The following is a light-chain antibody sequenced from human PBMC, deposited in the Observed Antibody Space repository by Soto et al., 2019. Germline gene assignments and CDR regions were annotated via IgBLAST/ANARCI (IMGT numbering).Light chain of an antibody. V-gene: IGLV1-44*01. Sequence: QSVLTQPPSASGTPGQTVTISCSGSSSNIASNTVNWSQQLPGTAPKLLIYNNNERPSGVHDRFAGSKSGTSASLAISVLRSEDEADYYCAAWDDSLNAVVFGGGTKLTVL. CDR1: SSNIASNT. CDR2: NNN. J-gene: IGLJ2*01. CDR3: AAWDDSLNAVV.